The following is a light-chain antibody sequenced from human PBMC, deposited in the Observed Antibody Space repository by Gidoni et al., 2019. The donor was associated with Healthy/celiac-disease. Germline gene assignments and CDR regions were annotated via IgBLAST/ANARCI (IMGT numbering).Light chain of an antibody. CDR1: QSVSSN. J-gene: IGKJ4*01. CDR2: SAS. CDR3: QQYNNWPPLT. Sequence: EILMTQSPATLSVSPGERATLSCMASQSVSSNSAWYQQKPGQAPRSLIYSASTRATGIPARLSGSGSETEFTLTISSLQSEDFAVYNCQQYNNWPPLTFGGGTKVEIK. V-gene: IGKV3-15*01.